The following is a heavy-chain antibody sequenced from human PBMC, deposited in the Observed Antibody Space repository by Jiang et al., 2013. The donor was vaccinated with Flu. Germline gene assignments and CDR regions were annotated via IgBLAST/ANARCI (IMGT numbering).Heavy chain of an antibody. J-gene: IGHJ4*02. V-gene: IGHV7-4-1*02. CDR1: GYTFTSYA. Sequence: KVSCKASGYTFTSYAMNWVRQAPGQGLEWMGWINTNTGNPTYAQGFTGRFVFSLDTSVSTAYLQISSLKAEDTAVYYCARVSEYSGYVPPDYWGQGTLVTVSS. CDR3: ARVSEYSGYVPPDY. D-gene: IGHD5-12*01. CDR2: INTNTGNP.